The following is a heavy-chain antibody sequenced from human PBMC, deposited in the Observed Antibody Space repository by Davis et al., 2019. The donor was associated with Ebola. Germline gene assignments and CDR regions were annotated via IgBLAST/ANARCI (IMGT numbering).Heavy chain of an antibody. D-gene: IGHD6-13*01. J-gene: IGHJ4*02. CDR2: IYPDDSDT. CDR3: ARPLAAAAD. V-gene: IGHV5-51*01. Sequence: PGGSLRLSCKSSGYNFTTYWIGWVRQMSGKGLEWMGIIYPDDSDTTYSPSFQGQVTISADKSISTAYLQWSSLKASDTAMYYCARPLAAAADWGQGTLVTVSS. CDR1: GYNFTTYW.